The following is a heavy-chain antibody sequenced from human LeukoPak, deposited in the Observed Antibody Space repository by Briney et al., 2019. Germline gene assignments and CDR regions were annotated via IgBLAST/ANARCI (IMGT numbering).Heavy chain of an antibody. CDR1: GGTFSSYA. CDR2: INTNTGNP. V-gene: IGHV7-4-1*02. CDR3: ARDGIAAAGSYYYGMDV. Sequence: ASVKVSCKASGGTFSSYAISWVRQAPGQRLEWMGWINTNTGNPTYAQGFAGRFVFSLDTSVSTAYLQISSLKAEDTAVYYCARDGIAAAGSYYYGMDVWGQGTTVTVSS. D-gene: IGHD6-13*01. J-gene: IGHJ6*02.